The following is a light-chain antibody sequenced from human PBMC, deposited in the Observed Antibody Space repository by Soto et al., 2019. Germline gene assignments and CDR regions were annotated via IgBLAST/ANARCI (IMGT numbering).Light chain of an antibody. J-gene: IGKJ3*01. CDR3: QPYNDWPFT. CDR2: GAY. CDR1: QSVSTN. Sequence: EKVMTQYPATLSVSPGERATLSSMASQSVSTNLAWYQQKPGQAHRLLIYGAYTRATGIPARFSGNGSGTEFTLTISSLQSEDFALFYCQPYNDWPFTVGPGTKVDIK. V-gene: IGKV3-15*01.